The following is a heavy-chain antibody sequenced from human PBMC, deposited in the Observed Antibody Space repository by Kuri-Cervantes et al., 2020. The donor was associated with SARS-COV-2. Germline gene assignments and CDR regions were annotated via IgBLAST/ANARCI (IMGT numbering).Heavy chain of an antibody. V-gene: IGHV3-64*02. CDR3: ARWGGDGSGNLPYYLDY. D-gene: IGHD6-19*01. CDR2: ISSNGGST. Sequence: GESLKISCAASGFTFSSYAMHWVRQAPGKGLEYVSAISSNGGSTYYADSVKGRSTISRDNSKNTLYLQMGSLRAEAMAVYYCARWGGDGSGNLPYYLDYWGQGTLVTVAS. J-gene: IGHJ4*02. CDR1: GFTFSSYA.